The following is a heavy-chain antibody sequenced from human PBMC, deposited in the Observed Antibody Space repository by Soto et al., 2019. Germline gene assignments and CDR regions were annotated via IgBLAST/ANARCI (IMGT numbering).Heavy chain of an antibody. CDR1: GFTFSSYS. V-gene: IGHV3-48*02. D-gene: IGHD1-1*01. Sequence: ELQLVESGGALVQPGGSLRLSCAASGFTFSSYSMNWVRQAPGKGLEWVSYISGRSRTIYYADSVKGRFTISRDNARSSLYLQMNSLSDEDTAVYHCARGDLDRTIDYWGQGTLVTVSS. CDR2: ISGRSRTI. CDR3: ARGDLDRTIDY. J-gene: IGHJ4*02.